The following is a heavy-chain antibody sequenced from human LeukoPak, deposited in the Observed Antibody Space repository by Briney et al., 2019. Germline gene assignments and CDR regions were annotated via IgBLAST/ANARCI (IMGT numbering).Heavy chain of an antibody. CDR2: IDPSSTYI. V-gene: IGHV3-21*01. CDR1: GFSFSIHG. J-gene: IGHJ4*02. Sequence: GGSLRLSCAASGFSFSIHGMGWVRRAPGKGLEWVSSIDPSSTYIYYADSVKGRFTISRDNAQNSLYLQMNSLRAEDTAVYYCTRGSYGDYEYWGQGTLVTVSS. CDR3: TRGSYGDYEY. D-gene: IGHD4-17*01.